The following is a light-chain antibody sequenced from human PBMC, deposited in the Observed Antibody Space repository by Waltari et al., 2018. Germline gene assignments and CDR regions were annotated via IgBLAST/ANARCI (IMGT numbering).Light chain of an antibody. CDR3: ATWDDSLNAWI. CDR2: RSD. Sequence: QSLLTQPPSISGAPGQRVTISCSGGSSNIGSNRGNWYAQVPGTTPKLLMYRSDQRPSGVSDRFSGSKSGTSASLAITGLLSADEADYICATWDDSLNAWIFGGGTRLTVL. J-gene: IGLJ2*01. CDR1: SSNIGSNR. V-gene: IGLV1-44*01.